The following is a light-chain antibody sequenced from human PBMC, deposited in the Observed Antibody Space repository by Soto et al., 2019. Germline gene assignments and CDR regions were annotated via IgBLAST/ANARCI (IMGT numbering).Light chain of an antibody. Sequence: EIVLTQSPATLSLSPGERATLSCRASQSVSSYLAWYQQKPGQAPRLLIYDASNRATGIPARFSGSGSGTAFTLTISSLEPEDFAVYYCQQRSNWPRHTFGQGTKLEIK. CDR1: QSVSSY. V-gene: IGKV3-11*01. J-gene: IGKJ2*01. CDR2: DAS. CDR3: QQRSNWPRHT.